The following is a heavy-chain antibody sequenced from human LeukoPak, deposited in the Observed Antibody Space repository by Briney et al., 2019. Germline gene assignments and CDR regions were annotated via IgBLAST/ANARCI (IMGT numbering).Heavy chain of an antibody. V-gene: IGHV3-30-3*01. D-gene: IGHD3-3*01. Sequence: PGGSLRLSCAASGFTFSSYTIHWVRQAPGKGLEWVAVISYDGSNKYYADSVKGRFTISRDNSKNTLYLQMNSLRPEDTAVYYCARSIMIFGVARGLGDWFVPWGQGTLVTVSS. CDR2: ISYDGSNK. CDR3: ARSIMIFGVARGLGDWFVP. CDR1: GFTFSSYT. J-gene: IGHJ5*02.